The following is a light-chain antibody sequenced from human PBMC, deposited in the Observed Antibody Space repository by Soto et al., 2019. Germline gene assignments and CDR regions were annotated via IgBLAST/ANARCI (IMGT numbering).Light chain of an antibody. CDR1: SSDVGGYNY. V-gene: IGLV2-11*01. J-gene: IGLJ2*01. Sequence: QSVLTQPRSVSGSPGQSVTISCTGTSSDVGGYNYVSWYQQHPGKAPKLMIYDVSKRPSGVPDRFSGSKSGSTASLTISGLQAEDAADYYCCSYAGSYTLVFGGGTKLTVL. CDR2: DVS. CDR3: CSYAGSYTLV.